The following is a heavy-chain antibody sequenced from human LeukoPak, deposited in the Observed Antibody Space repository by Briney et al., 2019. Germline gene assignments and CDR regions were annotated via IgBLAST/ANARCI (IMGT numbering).Heavy chain of an antibody. V-gene: IGHV4-59*01. CDR1: GGSISSYY. J-gene: IGHJ6*04. CDR3: ARDSAYGSGTYGMDV. D-gene: IGHD3-10*01. CDR2: IYYSGST. Sequence: MASETLSLTCTVSGGSISSYYWSWIRQPPGKGLEWLGYIYYSGSTNYNLSLKSRVTISVDTSKNQFSLKLSSVTAAETAVYYCARDSAYGSGTYGMDVWGKGTTVTVSS.